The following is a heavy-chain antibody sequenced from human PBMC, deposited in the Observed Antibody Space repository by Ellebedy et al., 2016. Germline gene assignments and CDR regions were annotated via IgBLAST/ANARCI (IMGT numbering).Heavy chain of an antibody. Sequence: ASVKVSCKESGNTFSSYCVHWVRQARGQGLQWMGVLKATDGSTIYTQKFQGRVSITRDTSTNTIYMDLSSLRSEDTAVYYCTRGTGSYVMFYFDYWGQGTLVTVSS. J-gene: IGHJ4*02. V-gene: IGHV1-46*01. CDR3: TRGTGSYVMFYFDY. CDR1: GNTFSSYC. D-gene: IGHD1-26*01. CDR2: LKATDGST.